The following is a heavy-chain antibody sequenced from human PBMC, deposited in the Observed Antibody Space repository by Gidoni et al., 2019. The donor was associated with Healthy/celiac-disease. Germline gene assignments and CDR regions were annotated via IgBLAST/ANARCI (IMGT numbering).Heavy chain of an antibody. CDR1: GGSISSDY. CDR2: IYTSGRT. V-gene: IGHV4-4*07. J-gene: IGHJ3*02. CDR3: ARGGGGYSGYDRLKPNAFDI. D-gene: IGHD5-12*01. Sequence: QVQLQESGPGLVKPSETPSPTCTGSGGSISSDYWSWIRQPAGKGLEWIGRIYTSGRTNYNPSLSSRVTMSVDTSKNQFSLKLSSVTAADTAVYYCARGGGGYSGYDRLKPNAFDIWGQGTMVTVSS.